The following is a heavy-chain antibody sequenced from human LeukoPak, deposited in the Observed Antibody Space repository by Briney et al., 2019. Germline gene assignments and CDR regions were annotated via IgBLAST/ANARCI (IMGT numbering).Heavy chain of an antibody. V-gene: IGHV3-21*01. J-gene: IGHJ4*02. CDR2: ISSSSGYI. CDR1: GFTFSTYT. CDR3: ARVEVRGGGVDY. Sequence: PGGSLRLSCAASGFTFSTYTMNWVSQAPGKGLEWVSSISSSSGYIYYADSLKGRFTISRDNAKNSLYLQMNSLRAEDTAVYYCARVEVRGGGVDYWGQGNLVTVSS. D-gene: IGHD3-10*01.